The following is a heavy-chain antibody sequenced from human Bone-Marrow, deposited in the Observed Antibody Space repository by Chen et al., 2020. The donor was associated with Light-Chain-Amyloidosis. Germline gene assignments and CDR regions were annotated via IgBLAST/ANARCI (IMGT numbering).Heavy chain of an antibody. V-gene: IGHV3-33*01. D-gene: IGHD3-22*01. CDR1: GFTFSSYG. J-gene: IGHJ4*02. CDR3: ARENYYDSSGYGY. Sequence: QVQLVESGGGVVQPGRSLRLSCAASGFTFSSYGMHWVRQAPGKGLEWVAVIWYDGSNKYYADSVKGRFTISRDNSKNTLYLQMNSLGAEDTAVYYCARENYYDSSGYGYWGQGTLVTVSS. CDR2: IWYDGSNK.